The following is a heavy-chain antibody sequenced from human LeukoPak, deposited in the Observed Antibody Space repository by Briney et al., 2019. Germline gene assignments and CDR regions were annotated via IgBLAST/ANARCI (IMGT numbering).Heavy chain of an antibody. V-gene: IGHV4-59*13. CDR1: GGSISSCY. D-gene: IGHD2-2*01. J-gene: IGHJ5*02. Sequence: SETLSLTCTFSGGSISSCYWSWIRMPREQGVGWIGYIYYSGSTNYNPSLKSRVTISVDTSKNLFSLKLSSVTAADTAVYYCAIWRGLGYCSSTSCFRFDPWGEGTLVTVSS. CDR3: AIWRGLGYCSSTSCFRFDP. CDR2: IYYSGST.